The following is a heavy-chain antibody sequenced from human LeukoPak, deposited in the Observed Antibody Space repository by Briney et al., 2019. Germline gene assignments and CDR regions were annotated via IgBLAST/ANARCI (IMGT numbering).Heavy chain of an antibody. Sequence: PGRSLRLSCAASGFTFSTFGIHWVRQAPGKGLEWVAAISPDGNNEYYIDSVKGRFTVSRDNSKNMIYLQMNSLRGGDSAVYYCAKVNNYDDYWGQGTLVTVSS. J-gene: IGHJ4*02. CDR2: ISPDGNNE. CDR1: GFTFSTFG. D-gene: IGHD1/OR15-1a*01. CDR3: AKVNNYDDY. V-gene: IGHV3-30*18.